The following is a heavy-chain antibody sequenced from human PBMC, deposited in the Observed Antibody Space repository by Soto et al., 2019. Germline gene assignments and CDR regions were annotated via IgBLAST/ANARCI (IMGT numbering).Heavy chain of an antibody. CDR1: GDSLRGQS. J-gene: IGHJ6*04. V-gene: IGHV4-34*01. CDR3: AREDSYGWSDDSLAV. Sequence: SETLSLTCAVVGDSLRGQSWNWIRQSPGNGLEWIGELDQSGGTNYNPTLKSRAIISDDTSKNQFSLTLTSVTAADTAVYYCAREDSYGWSDDSLAVWGRGTRVTVSS. CDR2: LDQSGGT. D-gene: IGHD6-19*01.